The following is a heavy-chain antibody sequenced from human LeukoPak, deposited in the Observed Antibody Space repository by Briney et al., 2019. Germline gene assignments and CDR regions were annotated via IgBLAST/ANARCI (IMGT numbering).Heavy chain of an antibody. V-gene: IGHV1-18*01. CDR1: GNTFTRNG. D-gene: IGHD2-2*01. CDR3: ARARVPGRWFDP. J-gene: IGHJ5*02. CDR2: ISAYNGNT. Sequence: ASVKVSCKASGNTFTRNGISWVRQAPGQGLEWMGWISAYNGNTNYAQKLQGRVTMTTDTSTSTAYMELRSLRSDDTAVYYCARARVPGRWFDPWGQGTLVTVSS.